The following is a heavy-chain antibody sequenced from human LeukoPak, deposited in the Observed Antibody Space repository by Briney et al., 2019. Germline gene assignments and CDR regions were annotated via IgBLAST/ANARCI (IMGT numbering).Heavy chain of an antibody. D-gene: IGHD4-17*01. J-gene: IGHJ6*03. Sequence: GESLKISCKGSGYSFTSYWIGWVRQMPGKGLEWMGIICPGDSDTRYSPSFQGQVTISADKSISTAYLQWSSLKASDTAMYYCARHRGDYYYYMDVWGKGTTVTVSS. CDR1: GYSFTSYW. CDR2: ICPGDSDT. CDR3: ARHRGDYYYYMDV. V-gene: IGHV5-51*01.